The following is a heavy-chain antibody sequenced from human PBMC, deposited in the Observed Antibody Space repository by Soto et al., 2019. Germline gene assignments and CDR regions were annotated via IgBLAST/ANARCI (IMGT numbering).Heavy chain of an antibody. Sequence: VQLQQWGAGLLKPSETLSLTCAVYGGSFSGYHWSWFRQPPGKGLEWIGEINPSGSINYNPSLQSRVTISVDPSKNQFSLNLSSVTAADTAVYYCATFVGATTVTRGSPRDYWGQGTLVTVSS. V-gene: IGHV4-34*01. CDR2: INPSGSI. CDR1: GGSFSGYH. J-gene: IGHJ4*02. CDR3: ATFVGATTVTRGSPRDY. D-gene: IGHD4-4*01.